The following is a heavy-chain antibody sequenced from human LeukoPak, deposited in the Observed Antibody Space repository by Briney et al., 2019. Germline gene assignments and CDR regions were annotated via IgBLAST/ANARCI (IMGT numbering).Heavy chain of an antibody. CDR3: AREAPLAADSSGYYAMKNYYYMDV. V-gene: IGHV3-21*01. Sequence: SGGSLRLSCAASGFTFNSHSMNWVRQAPGKGLEWVSSISSSSDYKYYADSMKGRFTISRDNAKNSLYLQMNSLRAEDTAVYYCAREAPLAADSSGYYAMKNYYYMDVWGKGITVTVSS. J-gene: IGHJ6*03. CDR1: GFTFNSHS. CDR2: ISSSSDYK. D-gene: IGHD3-22*01.